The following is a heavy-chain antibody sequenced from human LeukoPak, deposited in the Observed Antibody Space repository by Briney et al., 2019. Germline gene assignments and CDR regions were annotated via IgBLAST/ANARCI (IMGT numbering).Heavy chain of an antibody. V-gene: IGHV4-59*08. CDR2: ISYSGST. CDR1: NGSINNYY. Sequence: SETLSLTCTVSNGSINNYYWSWIRQPPGKGLEWIGYISYSGSTNYSPSLKSRVTISVDSSKHQFSLKLNSVTAADTAVYYCARGGYIGTSSNYWGQGTLVTVSS. D-gene: IGHD5-12*01. J-gene: IGHJ4*02. CDR3: ARGGYIGTSSNY.